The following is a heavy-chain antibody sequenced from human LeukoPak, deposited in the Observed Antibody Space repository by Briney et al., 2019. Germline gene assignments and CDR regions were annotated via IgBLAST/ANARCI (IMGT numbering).Heavy chain of an antibody. D-gene: IGHD6-13*01. CDR2: ISAYNGNT. CDR1: GYTFTSYG. J-gene: IGHJ3*02. Sequence: APVKVSCKSSGYTFTSYGIRWVRQAPGQGLEWMGWISAYNGNTNYAQKLQGRVTMTTDTSTSTAYMELRSLRSDDTAVYYCARDSKYSSSDEAFDIWGQGTMVTVSS. V-gene: IGHV1-18*01. CDR3: ARDSKYSSSDEAFDI.